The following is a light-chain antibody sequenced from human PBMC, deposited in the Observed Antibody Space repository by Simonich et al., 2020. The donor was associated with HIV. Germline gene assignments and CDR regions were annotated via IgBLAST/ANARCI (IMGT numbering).Light chain of an antibody. J-gene: IGKJ1*01. CDR3: QQYNNYWT. V-gene: IGKV1-5*03. CDR2: KAS. CDR1: QSINRY. Sequence: DIQMTQSPSSVSASVGDRVTITCRASQSINRYLAWYQQKPGKAPKLLIYKASSLQSEVPSRFSGNGSGTEFTLTISSLQPDDFATYFCQQYNNYWTFGQGTKVEI.